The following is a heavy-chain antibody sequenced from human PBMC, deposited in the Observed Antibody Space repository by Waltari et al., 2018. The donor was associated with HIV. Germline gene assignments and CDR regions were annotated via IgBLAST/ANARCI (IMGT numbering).Heavy chain of an antibody. V-gene: IGHV4-59*01. J-gene: IGHJ5*02. CDR3: AREARGGSSHWFDP. D-gene: IGHD3-16*01. CDR1: GGSISSYY. CDR2: IYYSGST. Sequence: QVQLQESGPGLVKPSETLSLTCTVPGGSISSYYWSWIRQPPGKGLEWIGYIYYSGSTNYNPSLMSRVTISVDTSKNQFSLKLSSVTAADTAVYYCAREARGGSSHWFDPWGQGTLVTVSS.